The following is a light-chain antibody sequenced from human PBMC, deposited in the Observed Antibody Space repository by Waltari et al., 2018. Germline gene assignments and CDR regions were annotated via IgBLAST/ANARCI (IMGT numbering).Light chain of an antibody. CDR1: KLGDKY. CDR2: QDS. J-gene: IGLJ2*01. Sequence: SYELTQPPSVSVSPGQTASITCSGDKLGDKYACWYQQKPGQSPVLVIYQDSKRPSGIPGRFSGCNSGNTATLTISGTQAMDEADYYCQAWDSSTVVFGGGTKLTVL. CDR3: QAWDSSTVV. V-gene: IGLV3-1*01.